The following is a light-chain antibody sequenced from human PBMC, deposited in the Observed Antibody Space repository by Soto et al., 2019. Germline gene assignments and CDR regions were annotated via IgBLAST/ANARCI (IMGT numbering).Light chain of an antibody. J-gene: IGKJ3*01. CDR2: DAS. CDR1: QDVSRY. CDR3: QQRSNWL. V-gene: IGKV3-11*01. Sequence: EIVLTQSPATLSLSPGERATLSCRATQDVSRYLAWYQQKPGQSPRLLIYDASNRATGIPARFSGSGSGTAFTITISSLEPEDFAVYYCQQRSNWLFGPGTKVDIK.